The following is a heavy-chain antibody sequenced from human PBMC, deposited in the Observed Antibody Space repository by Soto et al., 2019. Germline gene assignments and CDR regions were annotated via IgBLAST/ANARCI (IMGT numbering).Heavy chain of an antibody. CDR3: AKDMYCYDSSGRNSFDY. CDR1: GFTFSSYA. Sequence: LRLSCAASGFTFSSYAMSWVRQAPGKGLEWVSVISGSGGSTYYADSVKGRFTITRDNSKNTLYLQMNSLRAEDTAVDYCAKDMYCYDSSGRNSFDYWGQGTLVTVSS. CDR2: ISGSGGST. J-gene: IGHJ4*02. D-gene: IGHD3-22*01. V-gene: IGHV3-23*01.